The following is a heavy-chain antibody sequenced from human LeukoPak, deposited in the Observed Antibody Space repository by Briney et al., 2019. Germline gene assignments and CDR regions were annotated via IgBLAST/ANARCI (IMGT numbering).Heavy chain of an antibody. CDR1: GVSISSYY. J-gene: IGHJ4*02. V-gene: IGHV4-59*01. D-gene: IGHD2-2*01. Sequence: SETLSLTCTVSGVSISSYYWTWIRQPPGKGLEWIGCIYYSGSTYYNPSLKSRVTISVDTSKNQFSLKLSSVTAADTAVYYCARALKVPAASGIFDYWGQGTLVTVSS. CDR2: IYYSGST. CDR3: ARALKVPAASGIFDY.